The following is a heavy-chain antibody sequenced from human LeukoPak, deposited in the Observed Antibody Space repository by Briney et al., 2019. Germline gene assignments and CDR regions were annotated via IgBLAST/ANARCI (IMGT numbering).Heavy chain of an antibody. J-gene: IGHJ3*01. D-gene: IGHD2-21*01. CDR2: INPNSGVT. CDR1: GYTFNRHY. Sequence: ASVKVSCKASGYTFNRHYMHWVRQAPGLGLEWMGWINPNSGVTESAQKYQGRVTMTRDTSISTAYMGLTSLKSDDTAVYYCARRASLIASYDVLDLWGLGTVVTVSS. CDR3: ARRASLIASYDVLDL. V-gene: IGHV1-2*02.